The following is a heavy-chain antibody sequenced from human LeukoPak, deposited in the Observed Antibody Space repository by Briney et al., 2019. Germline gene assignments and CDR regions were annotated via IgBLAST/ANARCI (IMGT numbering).Heavy chain of an antibody. CDR1: GVSIKTNSDY. CDR3: ARDGRSGYEDL. CDR2: IYHVGGT. D-gene: IGHD5-12*01. J-gene: IGHJ5*02. V-gene: IGHV4-39*07. Sequence: SETLSLTCTVSGVSIKTNSDYWGWLRQPPGKGLEWIGSIYHVGGTYYNPSLKSRVTISIDTSKNQFSLKLTSVTAADTAIYYCARDGRSGYEDLWGPGALVTVSS.